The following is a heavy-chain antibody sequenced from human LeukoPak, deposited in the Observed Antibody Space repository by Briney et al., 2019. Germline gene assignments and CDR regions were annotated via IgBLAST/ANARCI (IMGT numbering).Heavy chain of an antibody. V-gene: IGHV4-59*01. CDR1: GGSISSYY. CDR2: IYYSGST. Sequence: SETLSLTCTVSGGSISSYYWSWIRQPPGKGLEWIGYIYYSGSTNYNPSLKSRVTISVDTSKNQFSLKLSSVTPADTAVYYCAREGEVGMDVWGQGTTVTVSS. CDR3: AREGEVGMDV. J-gene: IGHJ6*02.